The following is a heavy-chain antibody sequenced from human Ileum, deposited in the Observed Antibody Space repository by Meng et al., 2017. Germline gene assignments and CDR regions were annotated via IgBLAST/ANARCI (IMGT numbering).Heavy chain of an antibody. CDR1: RFTFSDFW. V-gene: IGHV3-7*01. D-gene: IGHD1-26*01. Sequence: EVQLGESGGGLVQPGGSLRLSCAASRFTFSDFWMTWVRQAPGIGLEMVANINQDGSVKNYVGSVQGRFAISRDNAKNSLYLQLNNLRVEDTAIYYCARDPAYGAFDMWGQGTMVTVSS. CDR3: ARDPAYGAFDM. CDR2: INQDGSVK. J-gene: IGHJ3*02.